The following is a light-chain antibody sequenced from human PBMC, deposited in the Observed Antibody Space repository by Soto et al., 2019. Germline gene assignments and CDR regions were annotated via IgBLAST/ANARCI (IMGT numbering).Light chain of an antibody. V-gene: IGKV3-20*01. CDR3: QQYGSHGT. CDR2: GAS. Sequence: EIVLTQSPGTLSLSPGERATLSCRASQSVSSSYLAWYQQKPGQAPRLLNYGASSRATGIPDRFSGSGSGKDFTLTISRLEPEDFAVYYCQQYGSHGTFGQGTKVEIK. CDR1: QSVSSSY. J-gene: IGKJ1*01.